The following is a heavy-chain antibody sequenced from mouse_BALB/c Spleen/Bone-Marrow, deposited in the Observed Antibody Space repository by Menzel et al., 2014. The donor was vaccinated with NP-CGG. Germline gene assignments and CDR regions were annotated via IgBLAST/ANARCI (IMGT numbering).Heavy chain of an antibody. CDR3: ARWELGRAGFAY. J-gene: IGHJ3*01. Sequence: EVQLQQSGAELVKPGASVKLSCTASGFNIKDTYMHWVKQRPEQGLEWIGRIDPANGNTKYDPKFQGKATITADTSSNTAYLQLSSLTSEDTAVYYCARWELGRAGFAYWGQGTLVPVSA. V-gene: IGHV14-3*02. D-gene: IGHD4-1*01. CDR2: IDPANGNT. CDR1: GFNIKDTY.